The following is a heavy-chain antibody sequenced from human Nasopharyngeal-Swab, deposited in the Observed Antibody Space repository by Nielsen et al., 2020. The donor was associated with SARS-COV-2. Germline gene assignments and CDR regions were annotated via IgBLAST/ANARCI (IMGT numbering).Heavy chain of an antibody. J-gene: IGHJ6*03. CDR2: IYHSGST. Sequence: SETLSLTCAVSGGSISSGGYSWSWIRQPPGKGLEWIGEIYHSGSTNYNPSLKSRVTISVDKSKNQFSLKLSSVTAADTAVYYCARGIVLMVYATHYYYYYYMDVWGKGTTVTVSS. CDR3: ARGIVLMVYATHYYYYYYMDV. D-gene: IGHD2-8*01. CDR1: GGSISSGGYS. V-gene: IGHV4-30-2*01.